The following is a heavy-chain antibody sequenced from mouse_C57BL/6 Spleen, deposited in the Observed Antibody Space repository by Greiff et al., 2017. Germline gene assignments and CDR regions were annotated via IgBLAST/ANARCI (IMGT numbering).Heavy chain of an antibody. J-gene: IGHJ4*01. CDR2: ISGGGGNT. Sequence: EVQLQESGGGLVKPGGSLKLSCAASGFTFRSSTMSWVRQTPEKRLEWVATISGGGGNTYYPDSVKGRFTISRDNAKNTLYLQMSSLRSEDTALYYCARLDGYFYARDYWGQGTAVTVAS. V-gene: IGHV5-9*04. D-gene: IGHD2-3*01. CDR3: ARLDGYFYARDY. CDR1: GFTFRSST.